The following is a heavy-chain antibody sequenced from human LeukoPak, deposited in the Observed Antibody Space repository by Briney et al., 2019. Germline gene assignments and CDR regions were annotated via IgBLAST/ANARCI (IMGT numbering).Heavy chain of an antibody. V-gene: IGHV4-38-2*01. Sequence: SETLSLTCAVSGYSISSGYYWGWIRQPPGKGLERIGSIYHSGSTYYNPYIKSRVTISVDTSKYQFSLKLSSVTAADTALYYCAGAVITIFGVAEDYWGQGALVTVSS. D-gene: IGHD3-3*01. CDR2: IYHSGST. CDR3: AGAVITIFGVAEDY. J-gene: IGHJ4*02. CDR1: GYSISSGYY.